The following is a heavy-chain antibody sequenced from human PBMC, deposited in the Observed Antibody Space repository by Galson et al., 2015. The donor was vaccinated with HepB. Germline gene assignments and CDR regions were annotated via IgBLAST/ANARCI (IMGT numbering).Heavy chain of an antibody. Sequence: SLRLSCAASGFTFSSYGMHWVRQAPGKGLEWVAVISYDGSNKYYADSVKGRFTISRDNSKNTLYLQMNSLRAEDTAVYYCAKSYYDFWSGYQTFDYWGQGTLVTVSS. V-gene: IGHV3-30*18. CDR1: GFTFSSYG. CDR2: ISYDGSNK. J-gene: IGHJ4*02. D-gene: IGHD3-3*01. CDR3: AKSYYDFWSGYQTFDY.